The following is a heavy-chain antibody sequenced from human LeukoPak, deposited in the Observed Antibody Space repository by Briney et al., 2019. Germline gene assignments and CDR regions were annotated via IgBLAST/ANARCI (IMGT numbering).Heavy chain of an antibody. J-gene: IGHJ5*02. Sequence: GASVKVSFKASGYTFTGYYMHWVRQAPGQGLEWMGWINPNSGGTNYAQKFQGRVTMTRDTSISTAYMELSRLRSDDTAVYYCARDPNPALYYYDSSGYRSGFWFDPWGQGTLVTVSS. CDR2: INPNSGGT. D-gene: IGHD3-22*01. CDR1: GYTFTGYY. CDR3: ARDPNPALYYYDSSGYRSGFWFDP. V-gene: IGHV1-2*02.